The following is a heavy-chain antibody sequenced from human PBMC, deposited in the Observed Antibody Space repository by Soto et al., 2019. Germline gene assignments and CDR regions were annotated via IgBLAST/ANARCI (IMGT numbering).Heavy chain of an antibody. Sequence: SETLSLTCTVSGDSISSSSYYWGWIRQPPGKGLEWIGNIYYSGSTYYNPSLKSRVTISVDTSKNQFSLKLSSVTAADTAVYSCARHRRDKTYFDYWGQGTLVTVSS. CDR1: GDSISSSSYY. J-gene: IGHJ4*02. V-gene: IGHV4-39*01. D-gene: IGHD2-15*01. CDR3: ARHRRDKTYFDY. CDR2: IYYSGST.